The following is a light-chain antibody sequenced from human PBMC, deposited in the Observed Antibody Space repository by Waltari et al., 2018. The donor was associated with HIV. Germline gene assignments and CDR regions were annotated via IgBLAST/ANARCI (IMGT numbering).Light chain of an antibody. CDR1: SVHNTYA. J-gene: IGLJ2*01. CDR3: LSWDAGIVI. V-gene: IGLV4-69*01. Sequence: LMVTQPPSASASLGASAKPTCYLTSVHNTYAISWHQQQPHNGPRSLMKLNSDGSHSQGDGIPDRFSVSSAATVRYLTISGLQSEDDADYYRLSWDAGIVIFGRGTRLTVL. CDR2: LNSDGSH.